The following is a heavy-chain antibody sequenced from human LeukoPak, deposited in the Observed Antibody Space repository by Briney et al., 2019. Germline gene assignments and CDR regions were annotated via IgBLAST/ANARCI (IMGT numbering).Heavy chain of an antibody. CDR3: ARAPHFDWLSFDY. CDR2: IYYSGST. Sequence: ASETLSLTCTVSGGSISSSSYYWGWIRQPPGKGLEWIGSIYYSGSTNYNPSLKSRVTISVDTSKNQFSLKLSSVTAADTAVYYCARAPHFDWLSFDYWGQGTLVTVSS. V-gene: IGHV4-39*07. CDR1: GGSISSSSYY. D-gene: IGHD3-9*01. J-gene: IGHJ4*02.